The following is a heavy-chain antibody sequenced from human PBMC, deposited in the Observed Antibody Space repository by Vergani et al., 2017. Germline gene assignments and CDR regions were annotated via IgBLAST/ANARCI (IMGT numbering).Heavy chain of an antibody. CDR1: GYTFTSYG. Sequence: QVQLVQSGAEVKKPGASVTVSCKASGYTFTSYGISWVRQAPGQGLEWMGWISAYNGNTNYAQKLQGRVTMTTDTSTSTAYMELRSLRSDDTAVYYCARDVSPYCSGGSCYEGNWFDPWGQGTLVTVSS. CDR3: ARDVSPYCSGGSCYEGNWFDP. D-gene: IGHD2-15*01. J-gene: IGHJ5*02. CDR2: ISAYNGNT. V-gene: IGHV1-18*01.